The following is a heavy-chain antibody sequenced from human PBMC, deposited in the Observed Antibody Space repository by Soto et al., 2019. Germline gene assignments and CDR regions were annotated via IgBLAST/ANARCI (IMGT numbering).Heavy chain of an antibody. V-gene: IGHV3-23*01. CDR1: GLTFSSYA. CDR2: ISGSGGST. J-gene: IGHJ4*02. D-gene: IGHD3-22*01. Sequence: GGSLRLSCAASGLTFSSYAMSWVRQAPGKGLEWVSAISGSGGSTYYADSVKGRFTISRDNSKNTLYLQMNSLRAEDTAVYYCAKLGYYDSSGYYDYWGQGTLVTVSS. CDR3: AKLGYYDSSGYYDY.